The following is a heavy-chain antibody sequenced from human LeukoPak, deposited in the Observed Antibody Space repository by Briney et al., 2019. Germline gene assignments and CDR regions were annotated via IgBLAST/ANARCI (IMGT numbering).Heavy chain of an antibody. Sequence: GGSLRLSCAASGFSLSSYAMSWVRQAPGKGLEWVSATSSSDSGTYYAASVKGRFTISRDNAKNSLYLQMNSLRAEDTAVFYCARVTSDGAAFDIWGQGTMVTVSS. V-gene: IGHV3-23*01. CDR1: GFSLSSYA. J-gene: IGHJ3*02. CDR3: ARVTSDGAAFDI. D-gene: IGHD1-26*01. CDR2: TSSSDSGT.